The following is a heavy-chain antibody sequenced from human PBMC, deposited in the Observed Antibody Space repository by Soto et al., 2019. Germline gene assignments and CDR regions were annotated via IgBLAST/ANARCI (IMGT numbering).Heavy chain of an antibody. Sequence: SETLSLTCTASGGSFTSGSYSWSWIRQPPGKGLEWIGYVHPTGRTSYNPSLKSRVSISMDTSRNPFSMNLDSVTASDPAVYFCGRDFAYFDSWGQGTLVTVSS. V-gene: IGHV4-61*01. D-gene: IGHD3-3*01. J-gene: IGHJ4*02. CDR2: VHPTGRT. CDR3: GRDFAYFDS. CDR1: GGSFTSGSYS.